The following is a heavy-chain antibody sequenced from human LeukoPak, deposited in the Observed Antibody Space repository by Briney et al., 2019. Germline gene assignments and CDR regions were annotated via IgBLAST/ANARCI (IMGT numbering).Heavy chain of an antibody. J-gene: IGHJ4*02. CDR2: ITGSGANT. CDR3: AKDPSVGGTWTGFSDY. Sequence: HPGGSLRLSCAASGFTFSSYAMRWVRQTPGKGLEWVSSITGSGANTYYADPVKGRFTISRDNSKNTLYLQMNSLRADDTAVYFCAKDPSVGGTWTGFSDYWGQGTLVSVSS. V-gene: IGHV3-23*01. D-gene: IGHD1-26*01. CDR1: GFTFSSYA.